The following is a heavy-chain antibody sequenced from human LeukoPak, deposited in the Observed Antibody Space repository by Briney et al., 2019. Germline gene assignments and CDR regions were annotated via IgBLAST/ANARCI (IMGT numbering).Heavy chain of an antibody. D-gene: IGHD2-15*01. Sequence: WETLSLTCAVYGGSFSGYYWSWIRQPPGKGLEWIGEINHSGSTNYNPSLKSRVTISVDTSKNQFSLKLSSVTAADTAVYYCARGRPGYCSGGSCYAGDDYWGQGTLVTVSS. CDR1: GGSFSGYY. CDR2: INHSGST. CDR3: ARGRPGYCSGGSCYAGDDY. J-gene: IGHJ4*02. V-gene: IGHV4-34*01.